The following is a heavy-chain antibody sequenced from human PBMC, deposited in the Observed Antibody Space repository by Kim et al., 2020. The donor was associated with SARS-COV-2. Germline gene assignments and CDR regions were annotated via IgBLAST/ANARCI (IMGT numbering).Heavy chain of an antibody. Sequence: SVKVSCKASGFTFTSSAVQWVRQARGQRLEWIGWIVVGSGNTNYAQKFQERVTITRDMSTSTAYMELSSLRSEDTAVYYCATDLTMVRGVIISLNFYGMDVWGQGTTVTVSS. CDR2: IVVGSGNT. CDR1: GFTFTSSA. D-gene: IGHD3-10*01. V-gene: IGHV1-58*01. J-gene: IGHJ6*02. CDR3: ATDLTMVRGVIISLNFYGMDV.